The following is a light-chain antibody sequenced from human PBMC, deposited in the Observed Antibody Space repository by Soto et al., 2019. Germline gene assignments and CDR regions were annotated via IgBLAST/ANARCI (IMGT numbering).Light chain of an antibody. CDR3: QQYHNLWT. J-gene: IGKJ1*01. V-gene: IGKV3-15*01. CDR1: HYIYSN. CDR2: RAS. Sequence: EIVLTQSPGTLSLSPGERATLSCTASHYIYSNVAWFQQRPGQAPRLLIYRASTRATGTPARFSGSGSGTEFTLTNTSLQSEDFALYYCQQYHNLWTFGQGTKVDI.